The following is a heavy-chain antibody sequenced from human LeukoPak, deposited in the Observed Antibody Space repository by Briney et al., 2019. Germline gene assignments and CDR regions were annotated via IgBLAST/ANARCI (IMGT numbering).Heavy chain of an antibody. CDR2: ISSSSSYI. Sequence: GGSLRLSCAASAFAFSSYGMHWVRQAPGKGLEWVSSISSSSSYIYYADSVKGRFTISRDNAKNSLYLQMNSLRAEDTAVYYCASERGYSGYDNFDYWGQGTLVTASS. CDR1: AFAFSSYG. J-gene: IGHJ4*02. CDR3: ASERGYSGYDNFDY. D-gene: IGHD5-12*01. V-gene: IGHV3-21*01.